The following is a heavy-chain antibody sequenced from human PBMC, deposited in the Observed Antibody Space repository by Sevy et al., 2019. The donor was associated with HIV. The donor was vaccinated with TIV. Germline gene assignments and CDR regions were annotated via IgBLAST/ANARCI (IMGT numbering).Heavy chain of an antibody. CDR2: MSPYNGNK. D-gene: IGHD2-2*01. V-gene: IGHV1-18*01. Sequence: ASVKVSCKASGYTFTTYNIVWVRQAPGQGLEWRAWMSPYNGNKNYAQRVQGRVTMTTDTFTDTAFLELRSLKFDDTAVYYCARGSSSWYDYWGQGTLVTVSS. J-gene: IGHJ4*02. CDR3: ARGSSSWYDY. CDR1: GYTFTTYN.